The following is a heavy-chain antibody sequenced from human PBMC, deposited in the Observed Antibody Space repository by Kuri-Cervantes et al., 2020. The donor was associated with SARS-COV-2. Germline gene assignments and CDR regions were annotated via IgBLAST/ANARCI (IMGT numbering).Heavy chain of an antibody. Sequence: SETLSLTCTVSGGSISSHYWSWIRQPPGKGLEWIGYIYYSGSTNYNPSLKSRVTISVDTSKNQFSLKLSSVTAADTAVYYCARDTTVSAMDVWGKGTTVTVSS. CDR3: ARDTTVSAMDV. CDR2: IYYSGST. D-gene: IGHD4-11*01. CDR1: GGSISSHY. J-gene: IGHJ6*03. V-gene: IGHV4-59*11.